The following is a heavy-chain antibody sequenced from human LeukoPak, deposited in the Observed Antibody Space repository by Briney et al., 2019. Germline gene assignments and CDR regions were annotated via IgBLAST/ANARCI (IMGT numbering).Heavy chain of an antibody. CDR3: SRGRNWDDGDY. J-gene: IGHJ4*02. Sequence: PGGSLRLSCAASGFTFNTYWMYWVRQAPGKGLVWVSHINSDGSIVNYGDSVKGRFTISRDNAKNTLYLQMNSLRADVTALYFCSRGRNWDDGDYWGQGTLVTVSS. CDR1: GFTFNTYW. V-gene: IGHV3-74*01. D-gene: IGHD1-1*01. CDR2: INSDGSIV.